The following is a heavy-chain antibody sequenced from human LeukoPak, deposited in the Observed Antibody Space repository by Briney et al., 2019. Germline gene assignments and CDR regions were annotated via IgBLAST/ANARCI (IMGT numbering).Heavy chain of an antibody. V-gene: IGHV3-66*01. CDR2: IYSGGST. Sequence: GGSLRLSCAASGFTVSSNYMSWVRQAPGKGLEWVSVIYSGGSTYYADSVKGRFTISRDNSKNTLYLQMNSLRAEDTAVYYCARVLVTAYGNWFDPWGQGTLVTVSA. CDR1: GFTVSSNY. J-gene: IGHJ5*02. D-gene: IGHD2-21*02. CDR3: ARVLVTAYGNWFDP.